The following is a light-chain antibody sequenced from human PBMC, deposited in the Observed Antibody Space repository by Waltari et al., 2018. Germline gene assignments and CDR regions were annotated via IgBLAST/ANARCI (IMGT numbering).Light chain of an antibody. V-gene: IGLV2-11*01. Sequence: QSALTQPRSVSASPGQSVTISCSGTSSDVGLYNSVPWYQQHPGKAPKFMIYDVSKRPSGVPDRFSGSKSGNTASLIISGLQPEDEADYYCYSYAGSYTYVFGTGTKVTVL. CDR1: SSDVGLYNS. J-gene: IGLJ1*01. CDR3: YSYAGSYTYV. CDR2: DVS.